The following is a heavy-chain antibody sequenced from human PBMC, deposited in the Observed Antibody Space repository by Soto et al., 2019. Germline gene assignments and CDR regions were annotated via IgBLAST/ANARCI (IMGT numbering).Heavy chain of an antibody. CDR2: IYPGDSDT. J-gene: IGHJ6*02. D-gene: IGHD6-13*01. V-gene: IGHV5-51*01. CDR1: GYSFNGYW. CDR3: ERHYGSPGSYFGLDV. Sequence: ELLTIFCTGSGYSFNGYWINLVRQMPGKGLEWMGIIYPGDSDTRYSPSFQGQVTISADKSIDTAYLQWRSLKASDTAVYYCERHYGSPGSYFGLDVWGQGTKVTVSS.